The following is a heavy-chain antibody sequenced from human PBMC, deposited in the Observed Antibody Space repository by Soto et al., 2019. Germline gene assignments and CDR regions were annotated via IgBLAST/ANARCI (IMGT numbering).Heavy chain of an antibody. V-gene: IGHV1-46*01. Sequence: QVQLVQSGAEVREPGASVYISCKTSRFSFTSFYVHWVRQAPGQGLEWMGRITPKDGGTTFAQKFQGRFIMTRDTSTTTVSMELGSLRSEDTAVYFCARDGHHWDFDYWGQGSLVNVSS. CDR1: RFSFTSFY. CDR2: ITPKDGGT. J-gene: IGHJ4*02. CDR3: ARDGHHWDFDY. D-gene: IGHD7-27*01.